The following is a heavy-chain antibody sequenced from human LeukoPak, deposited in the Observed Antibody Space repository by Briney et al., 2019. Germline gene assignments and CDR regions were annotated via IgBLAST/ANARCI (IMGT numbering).Heavy chain of an antibody. Sequence: PGGSLRLSCAAPGFIFNNCDMHWVRQAPGEGLEGVALVTSDGSNTYYADSVKGRFTISRDNSKNTVYLQLNSLRAEDTAVYYCAKRYANGWNFDYWGQGALVTVSS. J-gene: IGHJ4*02. CDR1: GFIFNNCD. CDR3: AKRYANGWNFDY. CDR2: VTSDGSNT. D-gene: IGHD2-2*01. V-gene: IGHV3-30*18.